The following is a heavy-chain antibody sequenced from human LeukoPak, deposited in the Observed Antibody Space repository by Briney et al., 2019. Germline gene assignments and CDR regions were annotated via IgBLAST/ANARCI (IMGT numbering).Heavy chain of an antibody. J-gene: IGHJ3*02. CDR3: ARDVTAMDAFDI. CDR2: INPNSGGT. V-gene: IGHV1-2*02. CDR1: GYTFTGYY. Sequence: ASVKVSCKASGYTFTGYYMHWVRQAPGQGLEWMGWINPNSGGTSYAQKFQGRVTMTRDTSISTAYMELSRLRSDDTAVYYCARDVTAMDAFDIWGQGTMVTVSS. D-gene: IGHD5-18*01.